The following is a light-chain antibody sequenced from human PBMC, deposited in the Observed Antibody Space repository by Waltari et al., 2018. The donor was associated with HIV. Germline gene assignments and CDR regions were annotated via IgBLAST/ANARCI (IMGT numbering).Light chain of an antibody. CDR3: ASWDDRLNGWV. V-gene: IGLV1-36*01. J-gene: IGLJ3*02. CDR2: YND. CDR1: HSNIGNNA. Sequence: QSVLTQPPSLSEAPRQRVTISCSGSHSNIGNNAVNWYQQLPGKAPKLLIYYNDLLPSSGADRFSGARSVTSAPLTISGLQSEDEAHYYCASWDDRLNGWVFGGGTQLTVL.